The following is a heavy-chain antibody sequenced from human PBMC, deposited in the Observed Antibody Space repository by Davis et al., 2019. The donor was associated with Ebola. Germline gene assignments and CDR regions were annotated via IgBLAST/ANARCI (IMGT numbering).Heavy chain of an antibody. CDR2: MNPNSGNT. CDR1: GYTFTSYG. D-gene: IGHD3-10*01. Sequence: ASVKVSCKASGYTFTSYGISWVRQAPGQGLEWMGWMNPNSGNTGYAQKFQGRVTMTRSTSISTAYMEVSSLRSEDTAVYYCARAPTWSQINYYCFDYWGQGTLVTVSS. V-gene: IGHV1-8*02. J-gene: IGHJ4*02. CDR3: ARAPTWSQINYYCFDY.